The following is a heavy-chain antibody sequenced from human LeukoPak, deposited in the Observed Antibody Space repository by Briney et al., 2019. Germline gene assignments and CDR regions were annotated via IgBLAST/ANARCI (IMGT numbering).Heavy chain of an antibody. CDR2: IKQDGSEK. CDR1: GLTFSSYW. J-gene: IGHJ4*02. V-gene: IGHV3-7*01. D-gene: IGHD1-26*01. CDR3: ARSGSYGLFDY. Sequence: PGGSLRLSCVASGLTFSSYWMSWVRQAPGKGLEWVANIKQDGSEKYYVDSVKGRFTISRDNAKNSLYLQMNSLRAEDTAVYYCARSGSYGLFDYWGQGTLVTVSS.